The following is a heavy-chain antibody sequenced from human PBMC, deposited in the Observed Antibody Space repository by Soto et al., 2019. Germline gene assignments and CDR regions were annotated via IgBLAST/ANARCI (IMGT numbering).Heavy chain of an antibody. CDR2: IYYSGST. Sequence: PSETLSLTCTVSGGSISSGDYYWSWIRQPPGEGLEWIGYIYYSGSTYYNPSLKSRVTISVDTSKNQFSLKLSSVTAADTAVYYCARGGYSYELDYWGQGTLVTVSS. J-gene: IGHJ4*02. D-gene: IGHD5-18*01. V-gene: IGHV4-30-4*01. CDR3: ARGGYSYELDY. CDR1: GGSISSGDYY.